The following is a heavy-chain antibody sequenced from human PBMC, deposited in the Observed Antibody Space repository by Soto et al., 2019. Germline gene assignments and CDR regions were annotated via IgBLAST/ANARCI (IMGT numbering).Heavy chain of an antibody. V-gene: IGHV4-39*01. CDR1: GDTSSSSNTH. D-gene: IGHD3-22*01. CDR2: VYYGGAIFYSGNI. J-gene: IGHJ3*02. CDR3: VRYDRINMIPYAAEGLHI. Sequence: PSETLSVTCTVSGDTSSSSNTHWGWTRQPPGKGLEYIGSVYYGGAIFYSGNIFYNPSLKSRVTISVDTSKNQFSLRLSSVTAADTGVYYCVRYDRINMIPYAAEGLHIWAQGTIVTV.